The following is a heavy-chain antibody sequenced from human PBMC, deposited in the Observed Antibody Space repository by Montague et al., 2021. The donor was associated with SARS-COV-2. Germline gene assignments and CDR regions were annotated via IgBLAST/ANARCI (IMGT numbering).Heavy chain of an antibody. CDR3: ARHSRQWLETVPNWFDP. J-gene: IGHJ5*02. Sequence: SETLSLTCTVAGRSISSSSNYWGWIRKPPGKGLEWIGSIYYSGSTYYNPSLKSRVTMSVDTSKNQFSLKLSSVTAADTAVYYCARHSRQWLETVPNWFDPWGQGTLVTVSS. V-gene: IGHV4-39*01. CDR1: GRSISSSSNY. D-gene: IGHD6-19*01. CDR2: IYYSGST.